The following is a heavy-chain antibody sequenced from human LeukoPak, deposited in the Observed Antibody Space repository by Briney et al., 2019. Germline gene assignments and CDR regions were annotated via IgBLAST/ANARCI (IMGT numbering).Heavy chain of an antibody. J-gene: IGHJ4*02. D-gene: IGHD3-22*01. CDR2: INHSGST. CDR3: ASLRSDSSGYYNLRIDY. Sequence: SETLSLTCAVYGGSFSGYYWSWIRQPPGKGLEWIGEINHSGSTNYNPSLKSRVTISVDTSKNQFSLKLSSVTAADTAVYYCASLRSDSSGYYNLRIDYWGQGTLVTVSS. CDR1: GGSFSGYY. V-gene: IGHV4-34*01.